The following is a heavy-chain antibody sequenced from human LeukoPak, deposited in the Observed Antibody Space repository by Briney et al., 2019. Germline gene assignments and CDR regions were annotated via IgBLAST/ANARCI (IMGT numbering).Heavy chain of an antibody. CDR2: IYYTGST. Sequence: PSETLSLTCTVSGGSISSYYWSWIRQPPGKGLEWIGYIYYTGSTNYNPSLKSRVTISVDTSKNQFSLKLSSVTAADTAVYYCARSGPVDYYYYYMDVWGKGTTVTISS. V-gene: IGHV4-59*08. J-gene: IGHJ6*03. D-gene: IGHD2-15*01. CDR1: GGSISSYY. CDR3: ARSGPVDYYYYYMDV.